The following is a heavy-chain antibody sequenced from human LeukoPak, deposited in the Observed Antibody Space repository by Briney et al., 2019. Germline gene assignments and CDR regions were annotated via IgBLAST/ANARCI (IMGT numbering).Heavy chain of an antibody. CDR1: EYTFTGYY. V-gene: IGHV1-2*02. D-gene: IGHD5-18*01. J-gene: IGHJ4*02. CDR3: ARDRAYSYGPFDY. CDR2: INPNSGGT. Sequence: ASVKVSCKASEYTFTGYYMHWVRQAPGQGLEWMGWINPNSGGTNYAQKFQGRVTMTRETSISTAYRELSRLRSDDTAVYYCARDRAYSYGPFDYWGQGTLVTVSS.